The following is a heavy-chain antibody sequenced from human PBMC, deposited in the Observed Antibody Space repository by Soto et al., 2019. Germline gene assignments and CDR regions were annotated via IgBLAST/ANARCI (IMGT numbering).Heavy chain of an antibody. CDR3: ARAPYYASYVPAFDL. D-gene: IGHD2-2*01. CDR2: ISSCRSYI. J-gene: IGHJ3*01. Sequence: EVLLVESGGGLVKPGGSLRLSRPASGFTFSRYSMNWVRQAPGKGREWVSSISSCRSYIYYADSVKGRFTISRDNAKNPLYLQMHGLRAQGTIVYYCARAPYYASYVPAFDLWGQG. V-gene: IGHV3-21*01. CDR1: GFTFSRYS.